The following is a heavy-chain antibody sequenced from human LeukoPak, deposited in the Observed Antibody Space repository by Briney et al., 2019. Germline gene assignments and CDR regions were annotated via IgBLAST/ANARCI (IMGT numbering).Heavy chain of an antibody. CDR2: ISWNSGSI. CDR3: ARGAAAGDFDY. V-gene: IGHV3-9*01. D-gene: IGHD6-13*01. Sequence: GGSLRLSCAASGFTFDDYAMHWVRQAPGKGLEWVSGISWNSGSIGYADSVKGRFTISRDNAKNTLYLQMNSLRAEDTAVYYCARGAAAGDFDYWGQGTLVTVPS. CDR1: GFTFDDYA. J-gene: IGHJ4*02.